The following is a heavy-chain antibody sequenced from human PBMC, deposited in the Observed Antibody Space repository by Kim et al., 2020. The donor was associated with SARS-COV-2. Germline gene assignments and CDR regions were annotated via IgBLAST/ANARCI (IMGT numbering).Heavy chain of an antibody. CDR3: ASHRNDILTGYYNSWFDP. J-gene: IGHJ5*02. D-gene: IGHD3-9*01. V-gene: IGHV4-39*01. CDR1: GGSISSSFYY. Sequence: SETLSLTCTVSGGSISSSFYYWGWIRQPPGKGLEWIGSIYDSGSTYYNPSLKSRVTISVDTSKNQFSLMLSSVTAADTAVYYCASHRNDILTGYYNSWFDPWGQGTLVTVSS. CDR2: IYDSGST.